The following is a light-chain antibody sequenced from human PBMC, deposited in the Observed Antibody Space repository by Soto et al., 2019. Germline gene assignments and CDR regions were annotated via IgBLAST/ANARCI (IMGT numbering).Light chain of an antibody. Sequence: DIQMTQSPSSLSASVGDRVTITCRASQTASTYLNWYQQKPGTAPKLLIYAASSLQSGVPSRFRGSGSGTDFTLTISSLQPEDSATYYCQQSYRTPLTFGGGTKVEL. CDR3: QQSYRTPLT. CDR2: AAS. J-gene: IGKJ4*01. CDR1: QTASTY. V-gene: IGKV1-39*01.